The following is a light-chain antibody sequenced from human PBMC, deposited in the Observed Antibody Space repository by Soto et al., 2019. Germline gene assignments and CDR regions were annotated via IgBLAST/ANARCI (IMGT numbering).Light chain of an antibody. CDR3: QQCGPSLKYT. J-gene: IGKJ2*01. CDR2: GAS. CDR1: QTVTGSY. V-gene: IGKV3-20*01. Sequence: EIVLTQSPGTLSLSPGERATLSCRASQTVTGSYLAWYQQKPGQAPRLLIYGASNRATGIPDRFSGSGSGTDFTLTISRLEPEDFAVHYCQQCGPSLKYTFGQGTTLEIK.